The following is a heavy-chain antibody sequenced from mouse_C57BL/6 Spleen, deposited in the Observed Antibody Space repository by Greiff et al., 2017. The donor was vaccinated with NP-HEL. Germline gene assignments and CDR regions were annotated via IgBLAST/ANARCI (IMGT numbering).Heavy chain of an antibody. V-gene: IGHV5-17*01. J-gene: IGHJ3*01. Sequence: EVHLVESGGGLVKPGGSLKLSCAASGFTFSDCGMHWVRQAPEKGLEWVAYISSGSSTIYYADTVKGRFTISRDNAKNTLFLQMTSLRSEDTAMYYCARDYDGFFAYWGQGTLVTVSA. CDR2: ISSGSSTI. CDR1: GFTFSDCG. CDR3: ARDYDGFFAY. D-gene: IGHD2-4*01.